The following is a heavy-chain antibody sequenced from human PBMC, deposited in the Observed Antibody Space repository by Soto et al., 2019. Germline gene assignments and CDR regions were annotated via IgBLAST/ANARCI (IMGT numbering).Heavy chain of an antibody. D-gene: IGHD1-26*01. CDR1: GGSISSSSYY. CDR3: ARHLKDYSGSYYGSSFYFDY. V-gene: IGHV4-39*01. Sequence: SETLSLTCTVSGGSISSSSYYWGWIRQPPGKGLEWIGSIYYSGSTYYNPSLKSRVTISVDTSKNQFSLKLSSVTAADTAVYYCARHLKDYSGSYYGSSFYFDYWGQGTLVTAPQ. CDR2: IYYSGST. J-gene: IGHJ4*02.